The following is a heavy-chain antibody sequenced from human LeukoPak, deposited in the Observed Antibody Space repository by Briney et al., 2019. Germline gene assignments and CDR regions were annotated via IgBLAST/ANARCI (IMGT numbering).Heavy chain of an antibody. CDR2: INTNTGNP. CDR3: ARDLGRWLQRPFDI. V-gene: IGHV7-4-1*02. D-gene: IGHD5-24*01. J-gene: IGHJ3*02. Sequence: ASVKVSCKASGYTFTSYAMNWVRQAPGQGLEWMGWINTNTGNPTYAQGFTGRFVFSLDTSVSTAYLQISSLKAEDTAVYYCARDLGRWLQRPFDIWGQGTMVAVSS. CDR1: GYTFTSYA.